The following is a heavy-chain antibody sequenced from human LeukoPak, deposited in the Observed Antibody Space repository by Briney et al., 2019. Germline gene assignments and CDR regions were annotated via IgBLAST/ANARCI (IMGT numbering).Heavy chain of an antibody. CDR2: ISTSGDST. J-gene: IGHJ4*02. CDR3: APYYCGSASCYRYSDH. Sequence: PGGSLRLSCAASGFTFSSCAMSWVRQAPGKGLEWVSGISTSGDSTYYADSVKGRFTISRDNSKNTLYLQMNSVRAEDTAVYYCAPYYCGSASCYRYSDHWGQGTLVTVSS. CDR1: GFTFSSCA. V-gene: IGHV3-23*01. D-gene: IGHD2-2*01.